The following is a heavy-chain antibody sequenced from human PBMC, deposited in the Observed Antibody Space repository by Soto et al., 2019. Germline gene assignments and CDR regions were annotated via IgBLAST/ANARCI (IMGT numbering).Heavy chain of an antibody. V-gene: IGHV4-59*01. D-gene: IGHD6-13*01. CDR2: IHYSGTT. CDR3: AAGEASSRNLAPYYLDF. Sequence: KTSETLSLTCTVSGGSMRNYFWTWIRQPPGKGLEWIGYIHYSGTTSFFPSYNPSLRSRVTISEDTSKNQFSLKLLSVTTADTAVYFRAAGEASSRNLAPYYLDFWGQGTLVTVSS. J-gene: IGHJ4*02. CDR1: GGSMRNYF.